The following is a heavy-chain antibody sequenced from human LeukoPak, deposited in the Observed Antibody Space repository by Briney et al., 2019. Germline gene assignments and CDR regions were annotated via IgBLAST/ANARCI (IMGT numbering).Heavy chain of an antibody. CDR1: GFIFSSYA. D-gene: IGHD3-22*01. CDR3: ARDISSGYYDAFDI. Sequence: GGSLRLSCAASGFIFSSYAMSWVRQAPGKGLEWVSIIYSGGSTYYADSVKGRFTISRDNSKNTLYLQMNSLRAEDTAVYYCARDISSGYYDAFDIWGQGTMVTVSS. CDR2: IYSGGST. V-gene: IGHV3-66*01. J-gene: IGHJ3*02.